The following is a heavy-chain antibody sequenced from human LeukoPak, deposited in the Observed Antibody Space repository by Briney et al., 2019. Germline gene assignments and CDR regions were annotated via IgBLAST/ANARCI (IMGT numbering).Heavy chain of an antibody. CDR1: GYTFTSYY. V-gene: IGHV1-46*01. CDR3: ARDLGYCTNGVCYTSWCFDY. CDR2: INPSGGST. D-gene: IGHD2-8*01. Sequence: ASVKVSCKASGYTFTSYYMHWARQAPGQGLEWMGIINPSGGSTSYAQKFQGRVTMTRDTSTSTVYMELSSLRSEDTAVYYCARDLGYCTNGVCYTSWCFDYWGQGTLLTVSS. J-gene: IGHJ4*02.